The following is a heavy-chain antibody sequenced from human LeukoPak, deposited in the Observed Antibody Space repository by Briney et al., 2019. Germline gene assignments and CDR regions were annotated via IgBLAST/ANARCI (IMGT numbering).Heavy chain of an antibody. Sequence: GGPLRLSCAASGFTFSSYGMHWVRQAPGKGLEWVAVIWYDGSNKYYTDSVKGRFTISRDNSKNTLSLQMDSLSAEDTAVYYCARGPYYGSGSYAAFHIWGQGTMVTVSA. D-gene: IGHD3-10*01. V-gene: IGHV3-33*08. CDR3: ARGPYYGSGSYAAFHI. CDR1: GFTFSSYG. CDR2: IWYDGSNK. J-gene: IGHJ3*02.